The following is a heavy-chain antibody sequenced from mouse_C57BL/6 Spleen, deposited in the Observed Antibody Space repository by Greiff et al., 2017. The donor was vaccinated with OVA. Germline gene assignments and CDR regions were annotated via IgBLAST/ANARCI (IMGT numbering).Heavy chain of an antibody. CDR3: ARGVTGTGADYAMDY. V-gene: IGHV1-81*01. CDR2: IYPRSGNT. D-gene: IGHD4-1*01. J-gene: IGHJ4*01. Sequence: QVQLQQSGAELARPGASVKLSCKASGYTFTSYGISWVKQRTGQGLEWIGEIYPRSGNTYYNEKFKGKATLTADKSSSTAYMELRSLTSEDSAVYFCARGVTGTGADYAMDYWGQGTSVTVSS. CDR1: GYTFTSYG.